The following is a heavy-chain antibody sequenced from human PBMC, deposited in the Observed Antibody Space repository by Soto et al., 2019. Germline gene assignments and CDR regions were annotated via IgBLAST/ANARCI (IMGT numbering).Heavy chain of an antibody. J-gene: IGHJ6*02. CDR3: ARIRSTNWRRVEYYYGMDV. CDR1: GGSISGYY. CDR2: IYYSGST. V-gene: IGHV4-59*01. Sequence: QVQLQESGPGLVKPSETLSLTCTVSGGSISGYYWSWIRQSPGKGLEWIGYIYYSGSTNYNPSLTSRVTISVDTSKNQFSLKLSSVTAADTAVYYCARIRSTNWRRVEYYYGMDVWGQGTTVTVSS. D-gene: IGHD2-2*01.